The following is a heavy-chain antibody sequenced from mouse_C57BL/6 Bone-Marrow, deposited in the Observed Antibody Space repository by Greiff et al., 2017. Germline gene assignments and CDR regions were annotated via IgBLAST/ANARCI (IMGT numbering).Heavy chain of an antibody. CDR1: GFSLTSYA. CDR2: IWTGGGT. V-gene: IGHV2-9-1*01. D-gene: IGHD1-1*01. CDR3: ARMGYYGSSSGFAY. Sequence: VQLQESGPGLVAPSQSLSITCTASGFSLTSYAISWVRQPPGKGLEWLGVIWTGGGTNYNSALKSRRSISKNNSKRQVLLKMNSLQTDDTARYYCARMGYYGSSSGFAYWGQGTLVTVSA. J-gene: IGHJ3*01.